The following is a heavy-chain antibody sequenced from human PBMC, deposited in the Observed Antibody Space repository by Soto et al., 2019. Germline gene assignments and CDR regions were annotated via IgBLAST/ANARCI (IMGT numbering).Heavy chain of an antibody. CDR1: GFTFSSYA. D-gene: IGHD6-13*01. CDR3: ARDRRGVAAAGTLAY. CDR2: ISYDGSNK. V-gene: IGHV3-30-3*01. Sequence: QVQLVESGGGVVQPGRSLRLSCAASGFTFSSYAMHWVRQAPGKGLEWVAVISYDGSNKYYADSVKGRFTISRDNSQYALYLQMNSLRSEDTAVYYCARDRRGVAAAGTLAYWGQGTLVTVSS. J-gene: IGHJ4*02.